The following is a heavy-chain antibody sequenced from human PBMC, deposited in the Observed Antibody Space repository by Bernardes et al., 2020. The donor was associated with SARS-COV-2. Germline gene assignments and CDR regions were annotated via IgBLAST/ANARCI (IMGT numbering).Heavy chain of an antibody. J-gene: IGHJ2*01. CDR1: GFSFTRHA. Sequence: GSLRLSCVGSGFSFTRHAMAWVRQTPGKGLESVSGVFGNGDGIFYADSVKGRFTISKDPSKNTVYLHMNSLTVEDTAVYFCARDYVVGDSLWYFDVWGRGTGVTVSS. CDR3: ARDYVVGDSLWYFDV. D-gene: IGHD2-21*01. CDR2: VFGNGDGI. V-gene: IGHV3-23*01.